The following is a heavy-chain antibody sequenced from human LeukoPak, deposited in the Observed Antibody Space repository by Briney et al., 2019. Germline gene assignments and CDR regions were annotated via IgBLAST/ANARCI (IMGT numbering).Heavy chain of an antibody. V-gene: IGHV4-28*01. CDR2: IYHSGTT. Sequence: SDTLSLTCAVSGYSITSSSWWGWIRQPPGKGLEWIGYIYHSGTTYYNPSLQSRVTMSVDTSKNQFSLKLSSVTAVDTAVYYCARKENVYYYFDYWGQGTPVTVSS. D-gene: IGHD3-10*01. J-gene: IGHJ4*02. CDR3: ARKENVYYYFDY. CDR1: GYSITSSSW.